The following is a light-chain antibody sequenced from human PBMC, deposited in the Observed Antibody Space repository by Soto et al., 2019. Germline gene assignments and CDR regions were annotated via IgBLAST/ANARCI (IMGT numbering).Light chain of an antibody. V-gene: IGKV1-5*03. Sequence: DMHMTHSPSTLSASLGYRFTITFGSSQSIYRWLAWYQQKPGKAPKVLIYQASNLKSGVPSRFSGSGSGTEFTLTISSLQPDDIATYYCQQYNSYFLTFGGGTKVDIK. CDR1: QSIYRW. CDR3: QQYNSYFLT. CDR2: QAS. J-gene: IGKJ4*01.